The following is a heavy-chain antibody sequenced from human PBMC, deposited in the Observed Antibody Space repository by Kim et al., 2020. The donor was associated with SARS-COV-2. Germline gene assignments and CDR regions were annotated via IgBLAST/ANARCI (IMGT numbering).Heavy chain of an antibody. J-gene: IGHJ4*01. CDR3: AKGGESSSWYFNPLDY. D-gene: IGHD6-13*01. CDR1: GFTFSSYG. Sequence: GGSLRLSCAASGFTFSSYGMHWVRQAPGKGLEWVAVISYDGSNKYYADSVKGRFTISRDNSKNTLYLQMNSLRAEDTAVYYCAKGGESSSWYFNPLDYWG. CDR2: ISYDGSNK. V-gene: IGHV3-30*18.